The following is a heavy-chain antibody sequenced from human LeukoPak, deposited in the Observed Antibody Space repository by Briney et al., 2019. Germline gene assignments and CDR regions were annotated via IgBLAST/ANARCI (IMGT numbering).Heavy chain of an antibody. CDR1: GYTFTGYY. D-gene: IGHD3-22*01. Sequence: GASVKVSCKASGYTFTGYYMHWVRQAPGQRPEWMGWINPNSGGTNYAQKFQGGVTMTRDTSISTAYMELSRLRSDDTAVYYCARDRGDYYDSSGYYGFYWGQGTLVTVSS. CDR3: ARDRGDYYDSSGYYGFY. V-gene: IGHV1-2*02. CDR2: INPNSGGT. J-gene: IGHJ4*02.